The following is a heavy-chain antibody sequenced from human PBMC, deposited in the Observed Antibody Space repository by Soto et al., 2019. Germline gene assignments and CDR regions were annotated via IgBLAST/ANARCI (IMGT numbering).Heavy chain of an antibody. CDR2: TYYRSKWYN. CDR3: ASDRGDTAELYYYGYHGEED. Sequence: PSHTLSLTSAISEDSVSSTSAAWNWIRQSPSRGLDWLGRTYYRSKWYNDYAVSLKSRITINPDTSTTQFSLQLTSVTPEDTAVYYCASDRGDTAELYYYGYHGEEDCGHGRTVTDS. J-gene: IGHJ6*02. D-gene: IGHD5-18*01. V-gene: IGHV6-1*01. CDR1: EDSVSSTSAA.